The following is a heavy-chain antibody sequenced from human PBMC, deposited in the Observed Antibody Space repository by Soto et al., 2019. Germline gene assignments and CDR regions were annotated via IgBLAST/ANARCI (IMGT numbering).Heavy chain of an antibody. CDR3: AKAGGTAMVNWYYYGMDV. CDR2: ISGSGGST. D-gene: IGHD5-18*01. Sequence: PGGSLRLSCAVSGFTFSSYAMSWVRQAPGKGLEWVSAISGSGGSTYYADSVKGRFTISRDNSKNTLYLQMNSLRAEDTAVYYCAKAGGTAMVNWYYYGMDVWGQGTTVTVSS. J-gene: IGHJ6*02. CDR1: GFTFSSYA. V-gene: IGHV3-23*01.